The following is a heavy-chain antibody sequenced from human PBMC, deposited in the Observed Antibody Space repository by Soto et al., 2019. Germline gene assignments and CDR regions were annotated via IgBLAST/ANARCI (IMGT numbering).Heavy chain of an antibody. D-gene: IGHD3-22*01. Sequence: QVQLQEWGPGLVKPSGTLSLSCAVSGGSISSSNWWRWVRQPPGKGLEWIGEIDHRGSTNYNPSPKSRVTISVDKSKNQFSLKLRSVTAADTAVYYCARLSLVVCFSRYFDLWGRGTMVTVSS. CDR1: GGSISSSNW. J-gene: IGHJ2*01. CDR3: ARLSLVVCFSRYFDL. CDR2: IDHRGST. V-gene: IGHV4-4*02.